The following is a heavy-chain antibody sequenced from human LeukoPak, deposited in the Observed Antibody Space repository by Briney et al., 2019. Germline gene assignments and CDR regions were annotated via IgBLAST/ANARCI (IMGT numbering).Heavy chain of an antibody. CDR1: GFTFDNYV. D-gene: IGHD3-10*01. CDR2: ISWNSGSI. Sequence: GRSLRLSCAASGFTFDNYVMHWVRQAPGKGLEWVAGISWNSGSIGYVDSVKGRFTISRDNAKKSLYLQMNSLRAEDTALYYCAKDMGITKVRGVVGMDVWGQGTTVTVSS. CDR3: AKDMGITKVRGVVGMDV. V-gene: IGHV3-9*01. J-gene: IGHJ6*02.